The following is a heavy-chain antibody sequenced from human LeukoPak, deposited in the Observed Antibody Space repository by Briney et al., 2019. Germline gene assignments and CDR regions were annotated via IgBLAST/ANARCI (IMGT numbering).Heavy chain of an antibody. D-gene: IGHD6-13*01. CDR3: AGDGDRTSWYYY. J-gene: IGHJ4*02. Sequence: RPSETLSLTCTVSGGPISSYYWSWIRQPAGKGLEWIGHTYTSGTTNYNPSLKSRVTISVDKSKNQFSLKLSSVTAADTAVYYCAGDGDRTSWYYYWGQGTLVTVSS. CDR1: GGPISSYY. CDR2: TYTSGTT. V-gene: IGHV4-4*07.